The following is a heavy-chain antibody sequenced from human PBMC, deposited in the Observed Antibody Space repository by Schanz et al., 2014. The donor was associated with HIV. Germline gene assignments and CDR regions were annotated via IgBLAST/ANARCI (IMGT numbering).Heavy chain of an antibody. V-gene: IGHV3-33*06. CDR1: GFTFSNDG. CDR2: IWYDGRNK. D-gene: IGHD3-22*01. J-gene: IGHJ6*02. Sequence: QVQLVESGGGVVQPGTSLRLSCVASGFTFSNDGMHWVRQAPGKGLEWGAVIWYDGRNKYYADSVKGRFTISRDNSRNKVDLQMNSLRAEDTAVYYCAKVLIPMIAVPYYGMDVWGQGTTVTVSS. CDR3: AKVLIPMIAVPYYGMDV.